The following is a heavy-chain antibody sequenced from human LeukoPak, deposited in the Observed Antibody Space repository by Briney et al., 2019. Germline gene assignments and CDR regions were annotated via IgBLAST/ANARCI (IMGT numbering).Heavy chain of an antibody. V-gene: IGHV1-18*01. CDR3: ARDLLQWQTNNWLAP. Sequence: ASVKVSCKPSGYRFTNYGVNWVRQAPGQGLEWMGWTSAYNGDTKYGQKFQGRLTMTTDTSTSTAYMDVRSLRSEDTAVYYCARDLLQWQTNNWLAPWGQGTLVTVSS. J-gene: IGHJ5*02. D-gene: IGHD6-19*01. CDR1: GYRFTNYG. CDR2: TSAYNGDT.